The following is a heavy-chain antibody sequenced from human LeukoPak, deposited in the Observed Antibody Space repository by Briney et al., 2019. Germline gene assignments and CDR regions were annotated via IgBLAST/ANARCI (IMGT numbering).Heavy chain of an antibody. J-gene: IGHJ4*02. CDR2: IYYSGST. Sequence: SETLSLTCAVSGDPISSHSDYTWTWIRQPPGKGLEWIGYIYYSGSTNYNPSLKSRVTISVDTSKNQFSLKLTSVTAADTAVYFCAREYSGFDYWGQGTLVTVSS. D-gene: IGHD5-12*01. CDR1: GDPISSHSDY. V-gene: IGHV4-61*01. CDR3: AREYSGFDY.